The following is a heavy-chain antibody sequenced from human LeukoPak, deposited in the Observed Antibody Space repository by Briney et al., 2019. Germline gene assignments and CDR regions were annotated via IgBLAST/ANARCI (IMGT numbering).Heavy chain of an antibody. CDR3: ARSLRGYSYGYDY. CDR2: IRYDGSNK. CDR1: GFTFSSYG. D-gene: IGHD5-18*01. J-gene: IGHJ4*02. Sequence: PGGSLRLSCAASGFTFSSYGMHWVRQAPGKGLEWVAFIRYDGSNKYYADSVKGRFTISRDNAKNSLYLQMNSLRAGDTAVYYCARSLRGYSYGYDYWGQGTLVTVSS. V-gene: IGHV3-30*02.